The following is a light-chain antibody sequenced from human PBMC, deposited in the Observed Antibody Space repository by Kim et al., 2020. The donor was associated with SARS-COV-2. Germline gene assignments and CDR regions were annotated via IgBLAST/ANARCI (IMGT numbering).Light chain of an antibody. CDR2: VDNDGRH. J-gene: IGLJ2*01. CDR1: SAHSNYA. V-gene: IGLV4-69*01. Sequence: ASVKLTCTLSSAHSNYAIAWHQQQPEKGPRYLMKVDNDGRHIKGDGIPDRFSGSSSVAERYLIISSLQSEDEADYYCQTWATGIRVFGGGTQLTVL. CDR3: QTWATGIRV.